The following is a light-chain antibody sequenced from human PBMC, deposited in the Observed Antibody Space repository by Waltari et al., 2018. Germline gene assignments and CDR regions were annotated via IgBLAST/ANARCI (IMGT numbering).Light chain of an antibody. V-gene: IGKV4-1*01. CDR2: WAS. CDR1: QSVLYSATNKNY. J-gene: IGKJ4*01. Sequence: DIVMTQSPDSLAVSLGERATIHCKSSQSVLYSATNKNYLAWYQQKPGQPPKLLIYWASTRESGVPDRFSGSGSGTDFTLTISSLQAEDVAVYYCQQYYSTPPLTFGGGTKVESK. CDR3: QQYYSTPPLT.